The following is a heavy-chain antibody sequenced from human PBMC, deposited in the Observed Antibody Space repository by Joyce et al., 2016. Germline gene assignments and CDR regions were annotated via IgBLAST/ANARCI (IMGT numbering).Heavy chain of an antibody. CDR2: ISSDESST. J-gene: IGHJ6*02. V-gene: IGHV3-74*01. CDR1: GFTFSSYW. Sequence: EVQLVESGGGLVQPGGSLRLSCTASGFTFSSYWMHWVRKVSGKGLVWVSHISSDESSTSYADSVKGRFTISRDNAKNTLYLHMNSLRTEDTAVYYCARTGGSYYDYYYYGLDVWGQGTTVIVSS. CDR3: ARTGGSYYDYYYYGLDV. D-gene: IGHD1-26*01.